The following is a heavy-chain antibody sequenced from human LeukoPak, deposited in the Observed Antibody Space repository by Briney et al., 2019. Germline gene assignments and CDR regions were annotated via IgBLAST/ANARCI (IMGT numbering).Heavy chain of an antibody. CDR2: INPSGGST. D-gene: IGHD3-22*01. Sequence: ASVKVSCKASGYTFTTSYTHWVRQAPGQGLEWMGIINPSGGSTSYAQKFQGRVTMTRDTSANTVYMELSSLRSEDTAVYYCASDRPRNNYDTSGFECFQHWGQGTLLTVSS. V-gene: IGHV1-46*01. J-gene: IGHJ1*01. CDR3: ASDRPRNNYDTSGFECFQH. CDR1: GYTFTTSY.